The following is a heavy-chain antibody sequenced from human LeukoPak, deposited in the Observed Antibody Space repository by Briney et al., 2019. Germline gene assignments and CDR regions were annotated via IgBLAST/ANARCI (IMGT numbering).Heavy chain of an antibody. V-gene: IGHV3-7*01. CDR1: GFTFSSYW. CDR3: ARSGRRYDFDY. D-gene: IGHD1-14*01. CDR2: IKQDGSEK. J-gene: IGHJ4*02. Sequence: GGSLRLSCAASGFTFSSYWMSWVRQAPGKGLEWVANIKQDGSEKYYVDSVKGRFTISRDNAKNSLYLQMNSLRAEDTAVYYCARSGRRYDFDYWGQGTLVTVSP.